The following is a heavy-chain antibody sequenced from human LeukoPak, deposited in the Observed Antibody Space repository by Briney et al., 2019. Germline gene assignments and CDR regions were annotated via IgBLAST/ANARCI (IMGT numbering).Heavy chain of an antibody. CDR2: ISGSGGST. D-gene: IGHD3-3*01. CDR1: GFTFDDYG. V-gene: IGHV3-23*01. CDR3: AKAYYGDYYDY. Sequence: GGSLRLSCAASGFTFDDYGMSWVRQAPGKGLEWVSAISGSGGSTYYADSVKGRFTISRDNSKNTLYLQMNSLRAEDTAVYYCAKAYYGDYYDYWGQGTLVTVSS. J-gene: IGHJ4*02.